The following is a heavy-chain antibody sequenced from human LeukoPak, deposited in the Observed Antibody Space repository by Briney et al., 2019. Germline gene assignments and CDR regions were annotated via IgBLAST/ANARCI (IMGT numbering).Heavy chain of an antibody. Sequence: PGGSLRLSCAASGFTFSSYEMNWVRQAPGKGLEWVSHISSSGSTMYYADSVKGRFTISRDNAKNSLYLQMNSLRDEDTAVYYCARDYAYCSSTSCYGDAFDIWGQGTMVTVSS. CDR2: ISSSGSTM. CDR3: ARDYAYCSSTSCYGDAFDI. CDR1: GFTFSSYE. V-gene: IGHV3-48*03. J-gene: IGHJ3*02. D-gene: IGHD2-2*01.